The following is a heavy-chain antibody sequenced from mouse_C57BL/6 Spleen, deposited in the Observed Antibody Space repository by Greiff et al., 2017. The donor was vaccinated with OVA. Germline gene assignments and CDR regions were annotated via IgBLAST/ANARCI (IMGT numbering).Heavy chain of an antibody. CDR1: GFTFTDYY. CDR3: ARFYDPGTYYFDY. D-gene: IGHD2-3*01. Sequence: EVNVVESGGGLVQPGGSLSLSCAASGFTFTDYYMSWVRQPPGKALEWLGFIRNKANGYTTEYSASVKGRFTISRDNSQSILYLQMNALRAEDSATYYCARFYDPGTYYFDYWGQGTTLTVSS. J-gene: IGHJ2*01. CDR2: IRNKANGYTT. V-gene: IGHV7-3*01.